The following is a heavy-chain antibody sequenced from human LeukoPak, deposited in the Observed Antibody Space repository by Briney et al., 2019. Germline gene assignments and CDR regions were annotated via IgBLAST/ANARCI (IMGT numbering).Heavy chain of an antibody. CDR2: RFYTGST. CDR1: GASISNYY. J-gene: IGHJ4*02. D-gene: IGHD5-12*01. CDR3: ARLNADIVATIFDY. V-gene: IGHV4-59*08. Sequence: PSETLSLTCTVSGASISNYYWSWIRQPPGKGLEWIAYRFYTGSTNYHPSLKSRVTMSIDTSKNQFSLNLSSVTAADTAVYYCARLNADIVATIFDYWGQGIMVTVSS.